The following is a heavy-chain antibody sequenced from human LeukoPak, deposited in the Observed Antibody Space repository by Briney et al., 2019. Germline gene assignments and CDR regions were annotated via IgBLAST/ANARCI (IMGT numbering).Heavy chain of an antibody. CDR2: IWYGGSNK. CDR3: AKDSELPAAVSFGAFDI. J-gene: IGHJ3*02. V-gene: IGHV3-30*18. CDR1: GFTFSSYG. Sequence: GRSLRLSCAASGFTFSSYGMRWVRQAPGKGLEWVAVIWYGGSNKYYADSVKGRFTISRDNSKNTLYLQMNSLRAEDTAVYYCAKDSELPAAVSFGAFDIWGQGTMVTVSS. D-gene: IGHD2-2*01.